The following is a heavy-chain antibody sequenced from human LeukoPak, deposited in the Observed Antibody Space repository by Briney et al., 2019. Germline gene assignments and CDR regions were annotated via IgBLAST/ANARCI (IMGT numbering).Heavy chain of an antibody. V-gene: IGHV3-15*01. CDR3: TTDRGSAADFDY. CDR2: IKSKTDGGTT. J-gene: IGHJ4*02. Sequence: GGSLRLSCAASGFTFSNAWMSWVRQATGKGLEWVGCIKSKTDGGTTDYAAPVKGRFTISRDDSKNTLYLQMNSLKTEDTAVYYCTTDRGSAADFDYWGQGTLVTVSS. CDR1: GFTFSNAW. D-gene: IGHD2-2*01.